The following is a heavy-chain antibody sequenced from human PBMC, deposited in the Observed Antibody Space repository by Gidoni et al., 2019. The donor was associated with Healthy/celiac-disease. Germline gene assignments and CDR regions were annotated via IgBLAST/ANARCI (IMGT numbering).Heavy chain of an antibody. CDR1: GSTFSTYS. Sequence: EVQLVESGGGLVKPGGSLRLSCAASGSTFSTYSMNWVRQAPGKGLEWVSSISSSSSYIYYADSVKGRFTISRDNAKNSLYLQMNSLRAEDTAVYYCARADLSGYDSFDYWGQGTLVTVSS. V-gene: IGHV3-21*01. D-gene: IGHD5-12*01. CDR3: ARADLSGYDSFDY. CDR2: ISSSSSYI. J-gene: IGHJ4*02.